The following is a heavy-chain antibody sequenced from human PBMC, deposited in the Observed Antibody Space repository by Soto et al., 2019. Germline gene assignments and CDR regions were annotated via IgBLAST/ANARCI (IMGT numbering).Heavy chain of an antibody. CDR1: GFSFSSFA. Sequence: EVQVLESGGGFIHPGGSLRLSCAASGFSFSSFAMNWVRQAPGKGLEWVSIISGSADSTFYADSVKGRFTISRDNSKSTLYLQINSLRAEDTAVYYCAKTRGAMIYAISVYGMDVWGQGTTGTVSS. J-gene: IGHJ6*02. CDR2: ISGSADST. V-gene: IGHV3-23*01. D-gene: IGHD2-8*01. CDR3: AKTRGAMIYAISVYGMDV.